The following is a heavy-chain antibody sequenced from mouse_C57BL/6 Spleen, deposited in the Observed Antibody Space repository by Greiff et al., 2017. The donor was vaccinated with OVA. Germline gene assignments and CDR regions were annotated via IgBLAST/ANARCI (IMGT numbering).Heavy chain of an antibody. J-gene: IGHJ2*01. D-gene: IGHD2-3*01. V-gene: IGHV1-54*01. Sequence: QVQLQQSGAELVRPGTSVKVSCKASGYAFTNYLIEWVKQRPGQGLEWIGVINPGSGGTNYNEKFKGKATLTADKSSSTAYMQLSSLTSEDSVVYFCARPSYDYLDYWGQGTTLTVSS. CDR3: ARPSYDYLDY. CDR2: INPGSGGT. CDR1: GYAFTNYL.